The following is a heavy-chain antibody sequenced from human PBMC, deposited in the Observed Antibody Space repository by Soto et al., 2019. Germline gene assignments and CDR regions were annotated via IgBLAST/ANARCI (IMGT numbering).Heavy chain of an antibody. CDR2: IIPIFGTA. J-gene: IGHJ4*02. CDR1: GGTFSSYS. CDR3: AIFLEWPPSTAFDY. V-gene: IGHV1-69*06. Sequence: SVKVSCKASGGTFSSYSISWVRQAPGQGLEWMGGIIPIFGTANYAQKFQGRVTITADKSTSTAYMELSSLRSEDTAVYYCAIFLEWPPSTAFDYWGQGTLVTVSS. D-gene: IGHD3-3*01.